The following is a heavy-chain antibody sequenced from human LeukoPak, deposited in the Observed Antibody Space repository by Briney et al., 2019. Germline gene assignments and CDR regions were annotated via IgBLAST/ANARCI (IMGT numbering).Heavy chain of an antibody. CDR2: INPNSGGT. V-gene: IGHV1-2*02. CDR3: ARDGRGSLR. J-gene: IGHJ4*02. D-gene: IGHD1-26*01. CDR1: GYTFTSYG. Sequence: ASVNVSCKASGYTFTSYGISWVRQAPGQGLEWMGWINPNSGGTNYAQKFQGRVTMTRDTSISTAYMELSRLRSDDTAVYYCARDGRGSLRWGQGTLVTVSS.